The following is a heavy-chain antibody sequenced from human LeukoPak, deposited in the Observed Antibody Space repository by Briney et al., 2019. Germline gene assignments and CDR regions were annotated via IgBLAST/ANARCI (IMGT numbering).Heavy chain of an antibody. CDR2: TSDTGGST. CDR3: ARDPERGYSGLDS. D-gene: IGHD5-12*01. CDR1: GFTFSSFA. Sequence: GGSLRLSCAASGFTFSSFAMSWVRQAPGKGLEWVSTTSDTGGSTYFADSVHGRFTVSRDNSKNTLYLQMSSLRADDTAVYYCARDPERGYSGLDSWGQGTLVTVSS. J-gene: IGHJ4*02. V-gene: IGHV3-23*01.